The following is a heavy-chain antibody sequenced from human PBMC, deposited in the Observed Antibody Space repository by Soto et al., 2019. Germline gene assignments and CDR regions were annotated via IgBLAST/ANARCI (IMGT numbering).Heavy chain of an antibody. D-gene: IGHD3-9*01. CDR1: GGTFSSYS. V-gene: IGHV1-69*01. CDR3: ARKGRYFDWLLDY. Sequence: QVQLVQSGAEVKKPGSSVKVSCKASGGTFSSYSISWVRQAPGQGLEWMGGIIPIISTAKYAQKFQGRVSITADESTSIAYMEVTGLRSEDTAVYYCARKGRYFDWLLDYWGQGTLVTVSS. J-gene: IGHJ4*02. CDR2: IIPIISTA.